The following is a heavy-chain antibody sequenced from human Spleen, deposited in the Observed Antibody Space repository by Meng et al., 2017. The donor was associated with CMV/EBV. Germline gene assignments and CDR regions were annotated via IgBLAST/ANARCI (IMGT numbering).Heavy chain of an antibody. CDR1: GGSFSGYY. Sequence: QVQLRTWGAGLLKPSETLSLTCAVYGGSFSGYYWSWIRQPPGKGLEWIGEINHSGSTNYNPSLKSRVTISVDTSKNQFSPKLSSVTAADTAVYYCASIAAAGTAIVYWGQGTLVTVSS. D-gene: IGHD6-13*01. CDR3: ASIAAAGTAIVY. J-gene: IGHJ4*02. V-gene: IGHV4-34*01. CDR2: INHSGST.